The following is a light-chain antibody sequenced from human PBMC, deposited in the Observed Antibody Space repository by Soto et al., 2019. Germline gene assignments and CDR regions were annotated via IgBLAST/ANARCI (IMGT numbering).Light chain of an antibody. V-gene: IGLV2-8*01. J-gene: IGLJ1*01. CDR2: EVS. CDR3: SSYAGSNNLV. CDR1: SSEVGGYYY. Sequence: QSVLTQPPSASESPGQTVTLSCTGTSSEVGGYYYVSWYQQHPGKAPKLMIYEVSRRPSGVPDRFSGSKSGNTASLTVSGLQAEDEADYYCSSYAGSNNLVFGTGTKVTAL.